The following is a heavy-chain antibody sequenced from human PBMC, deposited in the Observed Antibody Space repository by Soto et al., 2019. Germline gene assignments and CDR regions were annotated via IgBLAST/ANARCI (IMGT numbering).Heavy chain of an antibody. J-gene: IGHJ4*02. CDR1: GYTFTSYY. V-gene: IGHV1-46*01. CDR3: ARSIVVVTAADY. D-gene: IGHD2-21*02. CDR2: INPSGGST. Sequence: ASVKVSCKASGYTFTSYYMHWVRQAPGQGLEWMGIINPSGGSTSYAQKFQGRVTITRDTSASTAYMELSSLRSEDTAVYYCARSIVVVTAADYWGQGTLVTVSS.